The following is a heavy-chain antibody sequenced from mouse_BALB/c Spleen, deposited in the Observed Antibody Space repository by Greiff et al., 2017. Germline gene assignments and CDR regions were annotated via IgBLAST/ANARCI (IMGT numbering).Heavy chain of an antibody. J-gene: IGHJ4*01. CDR1: GYSFTGYF. D-gene: IGHD1-1*01. CDR3: GRSHYSYAMDY. Sequence: EVQLQESGPELVKPGASVKISCKASGYSFTGYFMNWVKHSHGKSLEWIGRINPYNGDTFYNQKFKGKATLTVDKSSSTAHMELLSLTSEDSAVYYCGRSHYSYAMDYWGQGTSVTVSS. V-gene: IGHV1-37*01. CDR2: INPYNGDT.